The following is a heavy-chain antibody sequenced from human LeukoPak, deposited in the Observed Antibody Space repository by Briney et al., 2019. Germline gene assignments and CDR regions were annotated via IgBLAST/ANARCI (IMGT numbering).Heavy chain of an antibody. J-gene: IGHJ6*03. CDR1: GGSFSGYY. Sequence: PSETLSLTCAVYGGSFSGYYWSWIRQPPGKGLEWIGAINHSGTTNYNPSLKSRVTISLDTSKNQFSLKLSSVTAADTAVYYCARVHYGGNSDYYYYYYMDVWGKGTTVTVSS. CDR2: INHSGTT. CDR3: ARVHYGGNSDYYYYYYMDV. V-gene: IGHV4-34*01. D-gene: IGHD4-23*01.